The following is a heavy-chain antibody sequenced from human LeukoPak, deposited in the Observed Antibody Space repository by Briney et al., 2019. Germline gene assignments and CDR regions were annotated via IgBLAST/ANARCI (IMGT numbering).Heavy chain of an antibody. CDR3: AREDNITPFDY. J-gene: IGHJ4*02. CDR2: INPNSGGT. Sequence: ASVKVSCKASGYTFTGYYMHWVRQAPGQGLEWMGWINPNSGGTNYAQKFQGRVTMTRDMSTSTVYMELSSLRSEDTAVYYCAREDNITPFDYWGQGTLVTVSS. D-gene: IGHD2/OR15-2a*01. CDR1: GYTFTGYY. V-gene: IGHV1-2*02.